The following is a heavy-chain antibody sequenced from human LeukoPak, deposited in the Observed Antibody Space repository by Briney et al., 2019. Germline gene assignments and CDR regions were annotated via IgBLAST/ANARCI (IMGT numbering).Heavy chain of an antibody. Sequence: GGSLRLSCAASRFTFSSYAMHWVRQAPGKGLEWVAVISYDGSNKYYADSVKGRFTISRDNSKNTVYLQMNSLRVEDTAVYYCAVAGSGTFDIWGQGTVVIVSS. D-gene: IGHD3-10*01. CDR1: RFTFSSYA. V-gene: IGHV3-30*04. CDR2: ISYDGSNK. CDR3: AVAGSGTFDI. J-gene: IGHJ3*02.